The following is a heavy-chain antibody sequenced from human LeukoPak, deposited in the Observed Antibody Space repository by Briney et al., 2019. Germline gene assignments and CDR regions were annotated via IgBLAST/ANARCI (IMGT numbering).Heavy chain of an antibody. V-gene: IGHV3-23*01. J-gene: IGHJ4*02. CDR3: AKEGIVTSHFGYYFDF. CDR1: GFTFSNYA. D-gene: IGHD1-26*01. CDR2: ISVSGHSA. Sequence: GGSLRLSCGAFGFTFSNYAMSWVRQAPGKGLEWVSAISVSGHSAFYLDSVKGRFTMPRDNSKNTLYLQMNSLRAEDTAVYYCAKEGIVTSHFGYYFDFWGQGTLVTVPS.